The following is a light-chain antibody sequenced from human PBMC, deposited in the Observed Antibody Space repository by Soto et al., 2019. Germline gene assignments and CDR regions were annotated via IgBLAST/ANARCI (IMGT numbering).Light chain of an antibody. J-gene: IGLJ2*01. CDR2: EDT. Sequence: SYELTQSPSVSVSPGQTATITCSGDKLGDKYAYWYQQKPGQSTVVVIYEDTKRPSGIPERFSGSNSGNTATLTISGTQAIDEAAYYCQAWDSQSLVFGGGTNLTVL. CDR3: QAWDSQSLV. V-gene: IGLV3-1*01. CDR1: KLGDKY.